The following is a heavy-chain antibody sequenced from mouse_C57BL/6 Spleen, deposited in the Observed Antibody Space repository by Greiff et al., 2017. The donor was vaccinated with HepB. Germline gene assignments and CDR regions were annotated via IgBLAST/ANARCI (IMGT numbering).Heavy chain of an antibody. D-gene: IGHD1-3*01. CDR3: ARGYISAMDY. Sequence: EVKLVESGGGLVKPGGSLKLSCAASGFTFSDYGMHWVRQAPEKGLEWVAYISSGSSTIYYADTVKGRFTISRDNAKNTLFLQMTSLRSEDTAMYYCARGYISAMDYWGQGTSVTVSS. J-gene: IGHJ4*01. V-gene: IGHV5-17*01. CDR2: ISSGSSTI. CDR1: GFTFSDYG.